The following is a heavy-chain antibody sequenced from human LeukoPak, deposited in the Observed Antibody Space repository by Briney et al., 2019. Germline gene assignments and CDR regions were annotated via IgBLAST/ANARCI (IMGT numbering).Heavy chain of an antibody. D-gene: IGHD1-14*01. CDR2: ISYDGSNK. J-gene: IGHJ4*02. CDR1: GFTFSNAW. V-gene: IGHV3-30*18. CDR3: ANGLTGDFDY. Sequence: LAGGSLRLSCAASGFTFSNAWMSWVRQAPGKGLEWVAVISYDGSNKYYADSVKGRFTISRDNSKNTLYLQMNSLRAEDTAVYYCANGLTGDFDYWGQGTLVTVSS.